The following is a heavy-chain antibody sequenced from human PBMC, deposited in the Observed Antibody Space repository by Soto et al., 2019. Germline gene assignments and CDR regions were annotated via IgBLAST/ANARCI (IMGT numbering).Heavy chain of an antibody. D-gene: IGHD3-10*01. Sequence: PGGSLRLSCAASGFTFSSYAMSWVRQAPGKGLEWVSVITDTGGDTLHADSVKGRFTISRDNSKNTLYLQMNSLRAEDAAIYYCAKASGESYPGSRLFDYWGQGTRVTDSS. CDR1: GFTFSSYA. CDR2: ITDTGGDT. CDR3: AKASGESYPGSRLFDY. J-gene: IGHJ4*02. V-gene: IGHV3-23*01.